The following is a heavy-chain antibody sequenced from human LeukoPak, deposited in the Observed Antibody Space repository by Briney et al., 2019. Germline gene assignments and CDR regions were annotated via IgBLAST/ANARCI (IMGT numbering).Heavy chain of an antibody. CDR1: GFTFTSYS. Sequence: GGSLRLSCAASGFTFTSYSMNWVRQAPGKGLEWVSSISSSSIYIYYADSVKGRFTISRDNAKNSLYLQMNSLRAEDTAVYYCAREPGDSSGWSEWGQGTLVTVSS. V-gene: IGHV3-21*01. CDR2: ISSSSIYI. D-gene: IGHD6-19*01. J-gene: IGHJ4*02. CDR3: AREPGDSSGWSE.